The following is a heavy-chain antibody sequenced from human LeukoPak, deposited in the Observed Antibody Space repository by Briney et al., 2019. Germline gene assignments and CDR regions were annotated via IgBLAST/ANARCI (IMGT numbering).Heavy chain of an antibody. D-gene: IGHD1-26*01. J-gene: IGHJ3*02. CDR3: ARDWDLYCAFDI. CDR2: INPNSGGT. CDR1: GYTFTGYY. V-gene: IGHV1-2*02. Sequence: APVKVSCKASGYTFTGYYMHWVRQAPGQGLEWMGWINPNSGGTNYAQKFQGRVTMTRDTSISTAYMELSRLRSDDTAVYYCARDWDLYCAFDIWGQGTMVTVSS.